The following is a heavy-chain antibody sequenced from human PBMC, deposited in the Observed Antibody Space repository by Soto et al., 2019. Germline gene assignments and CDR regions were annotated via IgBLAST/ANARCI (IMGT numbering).Heavy chain of an antibody. CDR1: GGSFSCYY. V-gene: IGHV4-34*01. D-gene: IGHD3-22*01. CDR3: ARVDYYDSSGPYYFDY. Sequence: SETLSLTCAVYGGSFSCYYWSWIRQPPGKGLEWIGEINHSGSTNYNPSLKSRVTISVDTSKNQFSLKLSSVTAADTAVYYCARVDYYDSSGPYYFDYWGQGTLVTVSS. J-gene: IGHJ4*02. CDR2: INHSGST.